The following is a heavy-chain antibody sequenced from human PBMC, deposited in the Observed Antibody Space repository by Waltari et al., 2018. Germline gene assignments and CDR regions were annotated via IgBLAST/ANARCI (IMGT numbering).Heavy chain of an antibody. J-gene: IGHJ5*02. D-gene: IGHD3-3*01. CDR1: GGSISSYY. CDR2: IYISGST. Sequence: QVQLQESGPGLVKPSATLSLTCTAPGGSISSYYWSWIRQPAGKGLEWIGRIYISGSTNYNPSLKSRVTMSLDTSKNHFSLTLSSVTAADTAVYYCARVFWTSASSGVSFLDPWGQGTLVTVSS. CDR3: ARVFWTSASSGVSFLDP. V-gene: IGHV4-4*07.